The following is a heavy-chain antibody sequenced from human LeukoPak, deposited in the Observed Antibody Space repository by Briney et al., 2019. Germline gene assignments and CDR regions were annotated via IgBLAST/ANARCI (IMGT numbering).Heavy chain of an antibody. CDR3: ARGTLRE. V-gene: IGHV3-30*04. CDR2: ISYDGSNK. J-gene: IGHJ4*02. CDR1: GFTFSSYA. Sequence: GGSLRLSCAASGFTFSSYAMHWVRQAPGKGLEWVAVISYDGSNKYYADSVKGRFTISRDNSKKTLYLQMSSLSAEDTAVYYCARGTLREWGQGTLVTVSS.